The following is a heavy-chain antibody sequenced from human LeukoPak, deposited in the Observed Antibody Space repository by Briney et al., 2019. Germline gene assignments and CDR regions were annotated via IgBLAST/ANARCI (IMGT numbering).Heavy chain of an antibody. CDR1: GGSISSSSYY. Sequence: SETLSLTCTVSGGSISSSSYYWGWIRQPPGKGLEWIGSIYYSGSTYYNPSLKSRVTISVDTSKNQFSLKLSSVTAADTAVYYCARVVMVRGVILRFDPWGQGTLATVSS. V-gene: IGHV4-39*07. D-gene: IGHD3-10*01. J-gene: IGHJ5*02. CDR3: ARVVMVRGVILRFDP. CDR2: IYYSGST.